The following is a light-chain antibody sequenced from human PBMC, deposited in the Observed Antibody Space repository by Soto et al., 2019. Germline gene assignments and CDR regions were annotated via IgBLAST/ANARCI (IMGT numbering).Light chain of an antibody. CDR1: LDCSSW. V-gene: IGKV1D-12*01. J-gene: IGKJ2*01. Sequence: DIQMTQSPSYVSASVGDRVTITCRASLDCSSWLAWYQQQPGKAPKLLIYAASSLQSGVPSRFSGSGSGTEFTLTISSLQPEDFATYYCQQANSFPYTFGQGTKEEIK. CDR2: AAS. CDR3: QQANSFPYT.